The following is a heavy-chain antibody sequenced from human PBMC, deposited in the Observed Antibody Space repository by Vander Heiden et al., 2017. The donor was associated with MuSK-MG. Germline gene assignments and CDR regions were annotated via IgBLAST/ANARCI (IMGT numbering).Heavy chain of an antibody. CDR3: ARDPHRSSASCSFDY. D-gene: IGHD2-2*01. J-gene: IGHJ4*02. CDR1: GGSISSATW. V-gene: IGHV4-4*02. Sequence: QMQLQESGPGLVNPSGTLSLTCTVSGGSISSATWWSWVRQPPGKGLEWIGEISHTKNTNYNPSLNSRVTISVDKSKNQLSLRLSSVTAADTAVYYCARDPHRSSASCSFDYWGQGTLVTVSS. CDR2: ISHTKNT.